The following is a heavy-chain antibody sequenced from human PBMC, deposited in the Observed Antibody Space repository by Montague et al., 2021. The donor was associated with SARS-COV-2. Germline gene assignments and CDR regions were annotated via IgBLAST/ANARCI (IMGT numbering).Heavy chain of an antibody. CDR3: AQGRRFTGTLDS. D-gene: IGHD1-7*01. Sequence: SLRLSCAASGFTFSSYAMHWIRQAPGKGSEWVAIISHDGSEKKYADSVKGRFSISRDDSKNTLSLQMDSLTSEDTALYYCAQGRRFTGTLDSWGQGTLVTVS. CDR1: GFTFSSYA. V-gene: IGHV3-30*06. J-gene: IGHJ4*02. CDR2: ISHDGSEK.